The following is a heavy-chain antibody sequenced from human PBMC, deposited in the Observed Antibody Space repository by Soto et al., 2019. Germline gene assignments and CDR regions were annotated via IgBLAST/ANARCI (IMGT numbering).Heavy chain of an antibody. CDR3: ARHSSIAARRVFDY. CDR1: GGSISSYY. J-gene: IGHJ4*02. Sequence: SETLSLTCTVSGGSISSYYWSWIRQPPGKGLEWIGYIYYSGSTNYNPSLKSRVTISVDTSKNQFSLKLSSVTAADTAVYYCARHSSIAARRVFDYRGQGTLVTVSS. V-gene: IGHV4-59*08. CDR2: IYYSGST. D-gene: IGHD6-6*01.